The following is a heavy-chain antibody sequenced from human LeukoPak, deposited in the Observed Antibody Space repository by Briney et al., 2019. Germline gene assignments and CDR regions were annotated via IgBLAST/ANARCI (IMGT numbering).Heavy chain of an antibody. Sequence: SQTLSLTCAISGDSVSSNTVTWNWIRQSPSRGLEWLGRTYYRSKWYNDYAVSVRSRITIDADTSTNQFSLQLNSVTPEDTAVYYCARGWGSFDYWGQGALVTVSS. CDR3: ARGWGSFDY. J-gene: IGHJ4*02. D-gene: IGHD3-16*01. CDR1: GDSVSSNTVT. V-gene: IGHV6-1*01. CDR2: TYYRSKWYN.